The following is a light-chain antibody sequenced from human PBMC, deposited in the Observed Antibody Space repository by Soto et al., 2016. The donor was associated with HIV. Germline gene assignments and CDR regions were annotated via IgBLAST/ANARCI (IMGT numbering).Light chain of an antibody. Sequence: DIQMTQSPSSLSASVGDRVTITCRASQSIRSYLNWYQQKPGKAPKLLIYAASSLQSGVPSRFSGSGSGTDFTLTISSLQPEDFASYYCQQSYFTPSTFGPGTKVDIK. J-gene: IGKJ3*01. CDR3: QQSYFTPST. V-gene: IGKV1-39*01. CDR2: AAS. CDR1: QSIRSY.